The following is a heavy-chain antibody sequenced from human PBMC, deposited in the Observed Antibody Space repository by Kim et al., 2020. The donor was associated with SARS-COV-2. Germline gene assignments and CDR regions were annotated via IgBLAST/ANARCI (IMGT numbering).Heavy chain of an antibody. Sequence: GGSLRLSCAASGLAFSSYWMFWVRQPPGKGLLWVSHIKGDGSATVYADSVKGRFTVSRDNAKNTLYLQLSTLRAEDTAVYYCATGNHWSFYYWGPGTLVTVSS. D-gene: IGHD2-8*02. J-gene: IGHJ4*02. CDR3: ATGNHWSFYY. V-gene: IGHV3-74*01. CDR2: IKGDGSAT. CDR1: GLAFSSYW.